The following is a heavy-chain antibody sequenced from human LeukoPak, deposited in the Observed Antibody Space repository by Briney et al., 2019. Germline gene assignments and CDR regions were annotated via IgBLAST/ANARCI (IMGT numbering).Heavy chain of an antibody. CDR1: GGSISSYY. J-gene: IGHJ3*02. Sequence: SETLSLTCTVSGGSISSYYWSWIRQPPGKGLEWIGYIYYSGSTNYNPSLKSRVTISVDTSKNQFSLKLSPVTAADTAVYYCARAGCGGDCYPVAFDIWGQGTMVTVSS. CDR2: IYYSGST. CDR3: ARAGCGGDCYPVAFDI. V-gene: IGHV4-59*01. D-gene: IGHD2-21*02.